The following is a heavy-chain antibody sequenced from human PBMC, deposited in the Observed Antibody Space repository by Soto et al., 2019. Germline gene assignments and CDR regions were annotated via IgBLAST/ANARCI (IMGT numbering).Heavy chain of an antibody. CDR3: ARRSSSWYFDY. D-gene: IGHD6-13*01. V-gene: IGHV3-23*01. CDR2: ISGSGGST. CDR1: GFTFGSYA. J-gene: IGHJ4*02. Sequence: EVQLLESGGGLLQLGGSLRLSRAASGFTFGSYAMNWVRQAPGKGLEWVSVISGSGGSTYYADSVKGRFTISRVNSKNTLYLQMNSLRAEDTAVYYCARRSSSWYFDYWGQGTLVTVSS.